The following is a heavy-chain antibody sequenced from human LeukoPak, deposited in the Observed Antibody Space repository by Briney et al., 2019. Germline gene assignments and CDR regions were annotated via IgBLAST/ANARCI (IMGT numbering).Heavy chain of an antibody. CDR2: IKQDGSEK. CDR1: GFTFSSYW. V-gene: IGHV3-7*01. CDR3: ARDGDLRMSGYFDY. Sequence: GGSLRLSCAASGFTFSSYWMSWVRQAPGKGLEWVANIKQDGSEKYYVDSVKGRFTISRDNAKNSLYLQMNSLRAEDTAVYYCARDGDLRMSGYFDYWGQGTLVTVS. D-gene: IGHD2-8*01. J-gene: IGHJ4*02.